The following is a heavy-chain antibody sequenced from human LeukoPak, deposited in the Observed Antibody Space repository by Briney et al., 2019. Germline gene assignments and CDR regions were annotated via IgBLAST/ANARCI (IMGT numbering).Heavy chain of an antibody. J-gene: IGHJ4*02. CDR1: GFTFSDSW. CDR2: IYSGGST. D-gene: IGHD3-10*01. V-gene: IGHV3-66*01. Sequence: GGSLRLSCAASGFTFSDSWMSWVRQAPGKGLEWVSVIYSGGSTYYADSVKGRFTISRDNSKNTLYLQMNSLRAEDTAVYYCASGKGVFDYWGQGTLVTVSS. CDR3: ASGKGVFDY.